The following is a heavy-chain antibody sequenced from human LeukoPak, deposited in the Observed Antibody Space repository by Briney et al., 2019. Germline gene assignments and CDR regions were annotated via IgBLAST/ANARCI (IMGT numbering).Heavy chain of an antibody. J-gene: IGHJ3*02. V-gene: IGHV6-1*01. CDR2: TYYRSKWYN. CDR3: ARERVGGNRRDDSSI. Sequence: SQTLSLTCAISGDSVSSNSAAWNWIRQSPSRGLEWLGRTYYRSKWYNDYAVSVKSRITINPDTSKNQFSLKLSSVTAADTAVYYCARERVGGNRRDDSSIWAQGTMVTVSS. D-gene: IGHD1/OR15-1a*01. CDR1: GDSVSSNSAA.